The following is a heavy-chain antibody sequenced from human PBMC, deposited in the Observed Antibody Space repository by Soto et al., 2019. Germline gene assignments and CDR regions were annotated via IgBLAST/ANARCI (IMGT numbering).Heavy chain of an antibody. CDR1: GGSFTGYY. V-gene: IGHV4-34*01. CDR3: ARHIDY. J-gene: IGHJ4*02. CDR2: ISHSGTT. Sequence: SETLSLTCAVNGGSFTGYYGAWIRQSPGKGLEWIGEISHSGTTIYNPSLKSRVTISIDTSKNQFSLKLSSVTAADTAVYYCARHIDYWGQGTLVTVSS.